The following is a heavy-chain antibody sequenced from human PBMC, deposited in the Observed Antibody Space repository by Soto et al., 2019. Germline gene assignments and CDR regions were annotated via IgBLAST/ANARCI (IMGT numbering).Heavy chain of an antibody. CDR1: GLSLRTTGVG. D-gene: IGHD2-21*02. J-gene: IGHJ6*02. CDR3: VQSGCGGYCLEIYSSHAYNGVDV. CDR2: LYWDDDQ. V-gene: IGHV2-5*02. Sequence: QVTLKESGPTLVKPTQTLTLTCTVSGLSLRTTGVGVGWVRQPPGKALEWLALLYWDDDQRYSPSLRSRLTSATDISEKQVVLTMNNMDTVDTATYYCVQSGCGGYCLEIYSSHAYNGVDVWGQGTTVTVSS.